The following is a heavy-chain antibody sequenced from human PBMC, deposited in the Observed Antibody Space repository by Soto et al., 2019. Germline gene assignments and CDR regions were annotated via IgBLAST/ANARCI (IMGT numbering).Heavy chain of an antibody. CDR3: ARGHYDFWSGYLDTIDY. V-gene: IGHV4-59*08. D-gene: IGHD3-3*01. CDR1: GGSISNYY. CDR2: IHYSGNT. Sequence: SETLCLTCTVSGGSISNYYWSWIRQPPGKGLEWIGYIHYSGNTKYNPSLKTRVTISADTSKDQFSVKLTSVTAADTAVYYCARGHYDFWSGYLDTIDYWGQGTLVIVS. J-gene: IGHJ4*02.